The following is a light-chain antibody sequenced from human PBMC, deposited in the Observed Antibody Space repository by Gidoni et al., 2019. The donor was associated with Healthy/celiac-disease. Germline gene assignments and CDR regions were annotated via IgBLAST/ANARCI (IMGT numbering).Light chain of an antibody. V-gene: IGLV2-14*01. Sequence: TISCTGTSSDVGGYNYVSWYQQHPGKAPKLMIYEVSNRPSGVSNRFSGSKSGNTASLTISGLQAEDEADYYCSSYTSSSTRVFGGGTKLXV. CDR2: EVS. CDR1: SSDVGGYNY. J-gene: IGLJ3*02. CDR3: SSYTSSSTRV.